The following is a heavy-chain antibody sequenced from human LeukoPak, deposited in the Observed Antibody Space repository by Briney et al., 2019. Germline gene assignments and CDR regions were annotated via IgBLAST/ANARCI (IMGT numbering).Heavy chain of an antibody. CDR3: TRDLSPVVRASPMGY. V-gene: IGHV3-30*03. CDR2: ITYDGYYK. J-gene: IGHJ4*02. D-gene: IGHD3-10*01. Sequence: PGGSLRLSCAASGFTFSNYGMHWVRQSPGKGLEWVALITYDGYYKYYSDSVKGRFTISSDTSKNTLYLQMNSLRAEDTAVYYCTRDLSPVVRASPMGYWGQGTLAALSS. CDR1: GFTFSNYG.